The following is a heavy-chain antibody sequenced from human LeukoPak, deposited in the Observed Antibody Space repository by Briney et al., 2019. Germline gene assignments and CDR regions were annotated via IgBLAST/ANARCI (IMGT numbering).Heavy chain of an antibody. V-gene: IGHV4-4*07. D-gene: IGHD3-3*01. CDR2: IYTSGST. J-gene: IGHJ6*03. CDR3: ARVAEERYDFWSGYNFNYYYYMDV. CDR1: GVSISSYH. Sequence: SETLSLTCTVSGVSISSYHWTWIRQPPGEGLEWIGRIYTSGSTNYNPSLKSRVTMSVDTSKNQFSLKLSSVTAADTAVYYCARVAEERYDFWSGYNFNYYYYMDVWGKGTSVTVSS.